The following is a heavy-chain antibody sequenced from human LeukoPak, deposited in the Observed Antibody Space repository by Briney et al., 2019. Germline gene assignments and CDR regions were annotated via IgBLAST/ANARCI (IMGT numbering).Heavy chain of an antibody. J-gene: IGHJ4*02. CDR3: ASEIDYYDSSGYRLST. V-gene: IGHV7-4-1*02. Sequence: ASVKVSCKASGGTFSSYAISWVRQAPGQGLEWMGWINTNTGNPTYAQGFTGRFVFSLDTSVSTAYLQISSLKAEDTAVYYCASEIDYYDSSGYRLSTWGQGTLVTVSS. CDR2: INTNTGNP. CDR1: GGTFSSYA. D-gene: IGHD3-22*01.